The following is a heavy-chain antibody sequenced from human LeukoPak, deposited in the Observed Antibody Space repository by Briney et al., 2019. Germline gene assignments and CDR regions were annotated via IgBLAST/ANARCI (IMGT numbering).Heavy chain of an antibody. CDR1: GYIFTGYY. D-gene: IGHD3-16*02. V-gene: IGHV1-2*02. J-gene: IGHJ6*03. CDR3: ARTLHYDYVWGSYRHPRAYYYMDV. Sequence: ASVKVSCKASGYIFTGYYMHWVRQAPGQGLEWMGWINPNSGDTNYAQKFQGRVTMTRDTSISTAYMELSRLRSDDTAVYYCARTLHYDYVWGSYRHPRAYYYMDVWGKGTTVTISS. CDR2: INPNSGDT.